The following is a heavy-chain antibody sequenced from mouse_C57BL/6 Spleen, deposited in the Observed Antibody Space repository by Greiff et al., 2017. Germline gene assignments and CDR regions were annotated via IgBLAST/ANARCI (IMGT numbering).Heavy chain of an antibody. CDR1: GFTFSSYA. CDR2: ISDGGSYT. Sequence: EVKLMESGGGLVKPGGSLKLSCAASGFTFSSYAMSWVRQTPEKRLEWVATISDGGSYTYYPDNVKGRFTISRDNAKNNLYLQMSHLKSEDTAMYYCARAPDWFAYWGQGTLVTVSA. V-gene: IGHV5-4*03. CDR3: ARAPDWFAY. J-gene: IGHJ3*01.